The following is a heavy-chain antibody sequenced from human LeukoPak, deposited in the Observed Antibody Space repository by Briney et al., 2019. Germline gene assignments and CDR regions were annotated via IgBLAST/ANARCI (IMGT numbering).Heavy chain of an antibody. Sequence: GGSLRLSCAASGFTFSSYSMNWVRQAPGKVLEWVSSISSSSSYIYYADSVKGRFTISRDNAKNSLYLQMNSLRAEDTAVYCCARSMSGGDAFDIWGQGTMVTVSS. CDR2: ISSSSSYI. J-gene: IGHJ3*02. CDR3: ARSMSGGDAFDI. D-gene: IGHD3-10*02. CDR1: GFTFSSYS. V-gene: IGHV3-21*01.